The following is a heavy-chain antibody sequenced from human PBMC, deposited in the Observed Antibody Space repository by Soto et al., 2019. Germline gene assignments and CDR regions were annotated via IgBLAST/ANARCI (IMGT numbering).Heavy chain of an antibody. V-gene: IGHV1-3*01. CDR1: GYTFTSYA. CDR3: ARDGDSSWYHWYFDL. Sequence: QVPLVQSGAEVKKPGASVKVSCKASGYTFTSYAMHWVRQAPGQRLEWMGWINAGNGNTKYSQKFQGRVTITRDTSASTAYMELSSLRSEDTAVYYCARDGDSSWYHWYFDLWGRGTLVTVSS. D-gene: IGHD6-13*01. J-gene: IGHJ2*01. CDR2: INAGNGNT.